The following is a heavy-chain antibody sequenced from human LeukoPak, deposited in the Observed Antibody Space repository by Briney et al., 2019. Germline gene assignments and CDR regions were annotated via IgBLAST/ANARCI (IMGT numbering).Heavy chain of an antibody. D-gene: IGHD2-15*01. CDR1: GGSISSSSYY. V-gene: IGHV4-39*01. CDR2: IYYSGST. Sequence: PSETLSLTCTVSGGSISSSSYYWGWVRQLPGKGLEWIGSIYYSGSTYYNPSLKSRVTISVDTSKNQFSLKLSSVTAADTAVYYCARYCSGGSCFNQIGRGDDYWGQGTLVAVSS. J-gene: IGHJ4*02. CDR3: ARYCSGGSCFNQIGRGDDY.